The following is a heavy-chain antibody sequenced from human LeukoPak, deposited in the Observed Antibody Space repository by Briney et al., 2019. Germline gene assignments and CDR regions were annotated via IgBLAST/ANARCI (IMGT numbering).Heavy chain of an antibody. J-gene: IGHJ2*01. V-gene: IGHV3-23*01. Sequence: PGRSLRLSCAASGFTFSSYAMNWVRQAPGKGLEWVSTISGSGGVTYHADSVKGRFTISRDNSANTLYLQMHSLRADDTAVYYCARAGTSGYYYNWYFDLWGRGTLVTVSS. D-gene: IGHD3-22*01. CDR2: ISGSGGVT. CDR1: GFTFSSYA. CDR3: ARAGTSGYYYNWYFDL.